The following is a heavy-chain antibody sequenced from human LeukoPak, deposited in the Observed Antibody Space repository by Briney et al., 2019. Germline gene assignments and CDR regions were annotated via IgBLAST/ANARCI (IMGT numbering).Heavy chain of an antibody. Sequence: GGSLRLSCAASGFTFSSYDMHWVRQATGKGLEWVSAIGTAGDTYYPGSVKGRFTISRDNAKNSLYLQMNSLRAEDTAVYYCARVERGLRYFDWHFDYWGQGTLVTVSP. CDR1: GFTFSSYD. CDR3: ARVERGLRYFDWHFDY. D-gene: IGHD3-9*01. V-gene: IGHV3-13*01. J-gene: IGHJ4*02. CDR2: IGTAGDT.